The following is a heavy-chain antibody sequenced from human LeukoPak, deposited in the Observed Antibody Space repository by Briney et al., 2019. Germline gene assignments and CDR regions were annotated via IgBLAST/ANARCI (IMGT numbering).Heavy chain of an antibody. J-gene: IGHJ4*02. Sequence: PGGSLRLSCAASGFTFSSYAMSWVRQAPGKGLEWVSAISGSGGSTYYADSVKGRFTISRDTPKNTLYLQMNSLRAEDTAVYFCTRAVEYSGIYWLGYYFDYWGQGTLVTVSS. CDR1: GFTFSSYA. V-gene: IGHV3-23*01. CDR2: ISGSGGST. D-gene: IGHD1-26*01. CDR3: TRAVEYSGIYWLGYYFDY.